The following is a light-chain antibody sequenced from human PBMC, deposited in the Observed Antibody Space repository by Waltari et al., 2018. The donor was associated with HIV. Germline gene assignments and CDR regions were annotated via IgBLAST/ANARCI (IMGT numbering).Light chain of an antibody. CDR3: CSHAGTSSFVI. CDR2: DFT. J-gene: IGLJ2*01. Sequence: QSALTQPRSVSGSPGQSVTISCTGTSSDAGDYKYVFWYQNHPGKAPKLIIYDFTERPSGVPDRFSGSKSGNTASLTISGLQAEDEADYFCCSHAGTSSFVIFGGGTKLTVL. V-gene: IGLV2-11*01. CDR1: SSDAGDYKY.